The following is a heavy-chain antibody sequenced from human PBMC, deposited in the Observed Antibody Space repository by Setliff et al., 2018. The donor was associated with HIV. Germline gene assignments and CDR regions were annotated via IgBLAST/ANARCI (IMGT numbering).Heavy chain of an antibody. CDR3: VKEGRTSTVFDY. J-gene: IGHJ4*02. D-gene: IGHD1-7*01. CDR2: VSDGGT. CDR1: GASVSMPGW. Sequence: LSLTCTVIGASVSMPGWWGWVRQSPGKRLEWIGEVSDGGTKYNPSLQGRATTSVDRSKNQFSLELRSATAADTAVYYCVKEGRTSTVFDYWGQGVMVTVSS. V-gene: IGHV4-4*02.